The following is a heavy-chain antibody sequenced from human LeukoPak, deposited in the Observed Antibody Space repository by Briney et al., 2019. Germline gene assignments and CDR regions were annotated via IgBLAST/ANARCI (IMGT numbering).Heavy chain of an antibody. CDR2: INPNSGGT. Sequence: ASVKVSCKASGYTFTGYYMHWVRQAPGQGLEWMGWINPNSGGTNYVQKFQGRVTMTRDTSISTAYMELSRLRSDDTAVYYCARGSGNRGAYRKDYFDYWGQGTLVTVSS. V-gene: IGHV1-2*02. J-gene: IGHJ4*02. D-gene: IGHD3-10*01. CDR3: ARGSGNRGAYRKDYFDY. CDR1: GYTFTGYY.